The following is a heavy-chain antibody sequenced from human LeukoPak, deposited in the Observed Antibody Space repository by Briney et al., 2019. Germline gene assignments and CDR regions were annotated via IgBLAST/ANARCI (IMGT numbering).Heavy chain of an antibody. V-gene: IGHV4-39*07. CDR3: ARGRVSSSTWYSTYYYYFYMDV. D-gene: IGHD1-1*01. J-gene: IGHJ6*03. Sequence: SETLSLTCTVSGGSITSSSYYWGWIRQPPGKGLEWIGSIYYSGSTYYNPSLNGRVSISRDTTKNLFSLRLRSVTAADTAVYFCARGRVSSSTWYSTYYYYFYMDVWGKGTTVTVSS. CDR2: IYYSGST. CDR1: GGSITSSSYY.